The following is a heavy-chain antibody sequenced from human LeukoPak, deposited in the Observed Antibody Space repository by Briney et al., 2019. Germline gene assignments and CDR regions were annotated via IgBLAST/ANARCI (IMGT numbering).Heavy chain of an antibody. V-gene: IGHV1-8*01. CDR3: ARGLVVPAAIGGYYYGMDV. J-gene: IGHJ6*02. D-gene: IGHD2-2*02. CDR1: GYTFTSYD. Sequence: ASVKVSCKASGYTFTSYDINWVRQATGQGLEWMGWMNPNSGNTGYAQKFQGRVTTTRNTSISTAYMELSSLRSEDTAVYYCARGLVVPAAIGGYYYGMDVWGQGTTVTVSS. CDR2: MNPNSGNT.